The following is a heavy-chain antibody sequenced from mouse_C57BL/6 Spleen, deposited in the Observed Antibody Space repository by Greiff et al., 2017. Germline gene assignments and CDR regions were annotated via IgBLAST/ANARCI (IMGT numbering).Heavy chain of an antibody. V-gene: IGHV1-15*01. CDR2: IDPETGGT. CDR3: TRKNYGSSWYFDV. Sequence: QVQLQQSGAELVRPGASVTLSCKASGYTFTDYEMHWVKQTPVHGLEWIGAIDPETGGTAYNQKFKGKAILTADKSSSTAYMELRSLTSEDSAVXYCTRKNYGSSWYFDVWGTGTTVTVSS. J-gene: IGHJ1*03. D-gene: IGHD1-1*01. CDR1: GYTFTDYE.